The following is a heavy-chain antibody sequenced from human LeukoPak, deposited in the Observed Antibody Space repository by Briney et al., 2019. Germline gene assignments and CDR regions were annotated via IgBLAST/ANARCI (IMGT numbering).Heavy chain of an antibody. CDR3: ARDCSGVVTNDDAFDI. V-gene: IGHV1-69*05. CDR1: GGTFSSYA. Sequence: ASMKVSCKASGGTFSSYAISWVRQAPGQGLEWMGRIIPIFGTANYAQKFQGRVTITTDESTSTAYMELSSLRSEDTAVYYCARDCSGVVTNDDAFDIWGQGTMVTVSS. J-gene: IGHJ3*02. CDR2: IIPIFGTA. D-gene: IGHD3-3*01.